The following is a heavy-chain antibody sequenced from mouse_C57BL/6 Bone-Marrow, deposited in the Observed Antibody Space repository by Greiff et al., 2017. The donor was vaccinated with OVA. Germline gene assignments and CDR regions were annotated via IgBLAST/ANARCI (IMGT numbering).Heavy chain of an antibody. CDR3: ARNPYYYGSSCVGWYFDV. J-gene: IGHJ1*03. CDR1: GYTFTSYG. Sequence: QVQLQQSGAELARPGASVKLSCKASGYTFTSYGISWVKQRTGQGLEWIGEIYPRSGNTYYNEKFKGKATLTADKSSSTAYMELRSLTSEDSAVYCCARNPYYYGSSCVGWYFDVWGTGTTVTVSS. V-gene: IGHV1-81*01. CDR2: IYPRSGNT. D-gene: IGHD1-1*01.